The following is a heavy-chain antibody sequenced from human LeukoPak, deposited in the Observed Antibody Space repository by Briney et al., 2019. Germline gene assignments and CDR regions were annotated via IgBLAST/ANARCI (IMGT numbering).Heavy chain of an antibody. J-gene: IGHJ6*03. CDR1: GGSISSYY. CDR3: ARTDSYYYYMDV. CDR2: IYYSGST. Sequence: PSETLSLTCTVSGGSISSYYWSWIRQPPGKGLEWIGYIYYSGSTNYNPSLESRVTISVDTSKNQFSLKLSSVTAADTAVYYCARTDSYYYYMDVWGKGTTVTVSS. V-gene: IGHV4-59*01.